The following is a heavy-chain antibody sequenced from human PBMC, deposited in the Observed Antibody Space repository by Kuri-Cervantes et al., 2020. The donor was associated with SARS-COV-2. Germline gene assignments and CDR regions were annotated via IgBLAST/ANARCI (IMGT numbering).Heavy chain of an antibody. Sequence: SETLSLTCTVSGGSISSYYWSWIRQPPGKGLEWIGYIYYSGSTNYNPSLKSRVTISVDTSKNQFSLKLSSVTAADTAVYYCAREVEGSDASDIWGQGTMVTVSS. CDR1: GGSISSYY. J-gene: IGHJ3*02. CDR2: IYYSGST. CDR3: AREVEGSDASDI. V-gene: IGHV4-59*01.